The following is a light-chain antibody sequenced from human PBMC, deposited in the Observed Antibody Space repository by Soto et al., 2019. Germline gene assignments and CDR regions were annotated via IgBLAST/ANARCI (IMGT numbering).Light chain of an antibody. V-gene: IGKV3-11*01. CDR3: QQRSNWPPTWT. CDR1: QSVSSY. CDR2: DAS. J-gene: IGKJ1*01. Sequence: LKQPTDTLSLSPGESAPLSRRASQSVSSYLAWYQQKPGQAPRLLIYDASNRATGIPARFSGSGSGTDFTLTISSLEPEDFAVYYCQQRSNWPPTWTFGQGSMA.